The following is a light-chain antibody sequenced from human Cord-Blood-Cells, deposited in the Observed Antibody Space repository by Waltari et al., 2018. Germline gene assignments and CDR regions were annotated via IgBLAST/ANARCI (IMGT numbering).Light chain of an antibody. J-gene: IGKJ5*01. CDR2: DAS. CDR3: QKHSNWPST. CDR1: QRISSY. V-gene: IGKV3-11*01. Sequence: DIVLTQSPATLSLSPGDSATLSCRASQRISSYLAWYHQKPGQAPRLLIYDASNRATGIPARFSGSGSGTDFTLTISSLEPEDFAVYYCQKHSNWPSTFGQGTRLEIK.